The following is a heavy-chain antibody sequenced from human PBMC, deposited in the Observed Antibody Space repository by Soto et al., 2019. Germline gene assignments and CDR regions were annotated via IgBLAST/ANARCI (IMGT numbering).Heavy chain of an antibody. Sequence: GGSLRLSCVVSGFIPSSYAMSWVRQAPGKGLEWVSGISGSGVATSYADSVKGRFTISRDNSKNTLYLQMNSLSAEDTAIYYCAKDAIMVSSSFNYFDFWGHGAMITV. CDR3: AKDAIMVSSSFNYFDF. J-gene: IGHJ4*01. CDR1: GFIPSSYA. D-gene: IGHD6-13*01. V-gene: IGHV3-23*01. CDR2: ISGSGVAT.